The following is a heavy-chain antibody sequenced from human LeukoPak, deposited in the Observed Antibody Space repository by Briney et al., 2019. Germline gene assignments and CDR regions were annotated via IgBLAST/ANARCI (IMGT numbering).Heavy chain of an antibody. CDR1: GFNFSDHY. Sequence: GGSLRLSCAASGFNFSDHYMSSLRQAPGKGLEWLACISSSDYSRYYADSVKGRFTISRDSSKYTLFLQMHSRRAEDSAVYYCAKHRDTSSSYYFDYWGQGTLVTVSS. D-gene: IGHD6-13*01. J-gene: IGHJ4*02. V-gene: IGHV3-11*01. CDR3: AKHRDTSSSYYFDY. CDR2: ISSSDYSR.